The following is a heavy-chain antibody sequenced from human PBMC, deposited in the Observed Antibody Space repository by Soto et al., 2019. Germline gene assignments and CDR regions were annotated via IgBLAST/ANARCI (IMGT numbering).Heavy chain of an antibody. D-gene: IGHD3-10*01. V-gene: IGHV1-18*01. CDR1: GYTFNNYG. J-gene: IGHJ3*02. CDR2: ISDYNGNT. Sequence: ASVKVSCKTSGYTFNNYGISWVRQAPGQGLEWMGWISDYNGNTNYPQKFQGRVTMTTDTSTKTVYMVLTSLRSDDTAVYYCFSYGSGVDAFDIWGQGTMVTVSS. CDR3: FSYGSGVDAFDI.